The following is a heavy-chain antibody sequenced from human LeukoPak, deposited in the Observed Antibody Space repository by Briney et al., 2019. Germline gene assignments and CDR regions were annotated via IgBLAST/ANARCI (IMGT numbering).Heavy chain of an antibody. J-gene: IGHJ6*03. CDR1: GFTFSDYY. Sequence: PGGSLRLSCAASGFTFSDYYMAWIRQAPGKGLEWLSYMSSGGSTINYADSVKGRFTFSRDNGRNSLFLQMNNLRAEDTAVYYCARNPGIAASRGFFYYMDVWGKGTTVTVSS. CDR2: MSSGGSTI. V-gene: IGHV3-11*04. D-gene: IGHD6-6*01. CDR3: ARNPGIAASRGFFYYMDV.